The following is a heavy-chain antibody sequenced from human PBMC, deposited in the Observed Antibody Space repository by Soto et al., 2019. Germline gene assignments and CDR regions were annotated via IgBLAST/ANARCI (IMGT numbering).Heavy chain of an antibody. CDR1: GGSYSGYY. CDR2: INHSGST. Sequence: PSETLSLTCAVYGGSYSGYYWSWIRQPPGKGLEWIGEINHSGSTNYNPSLKSRVTISVDTSKNQFSLKLSSVTAADTAVYYCAIGREGLFDYWGQGTLVTVSS. V-gene: IGHV4-34*01. J-gene: IGHJ4*02. CDR3: AIGREGLFDY.